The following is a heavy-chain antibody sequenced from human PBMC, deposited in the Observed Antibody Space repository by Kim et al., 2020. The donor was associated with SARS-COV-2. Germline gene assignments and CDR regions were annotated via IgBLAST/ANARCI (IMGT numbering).Heavy chain of an antibody. D-gene: IGHD3-3*01. Sequence: SETLSLTCTVSGGSISSGGYYWSWIRQHPGKGLEWIGYIYYSGSTYYNPSLKSRVTISVDTSKNQFSLKLSSVTAAETAVYYCARAGITIFGVVTHFDYWGQGTLVTVSS. V-gene: IGHV4-31*03. CDR1: GGSISSGGYY. J-gene: IGHJ4*02. CDR3: ARAGITIFGVVTHFDY. CDR2: IYYSGST.